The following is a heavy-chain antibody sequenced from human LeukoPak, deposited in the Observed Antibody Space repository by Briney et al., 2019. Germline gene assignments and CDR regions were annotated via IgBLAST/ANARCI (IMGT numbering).Heavy chain of an antibody. CDR1: GFTFSSHS. CDR3: ASSALYGY. V-gene: IGHV3-48*01. Sequence: GGSLRLSCAASGFTFSSHSMHWVRQAPGKGLEWVSYITSSSSTIYYADSVQGRFTISRDNAKKSLFLQMNSLRAEDTAVYYCASSALYGYWGQGTPVTVSS. J-gene: IGHJ4*02. CDR2: ITSSSSTI. D-gene: IGHD3-16*01.